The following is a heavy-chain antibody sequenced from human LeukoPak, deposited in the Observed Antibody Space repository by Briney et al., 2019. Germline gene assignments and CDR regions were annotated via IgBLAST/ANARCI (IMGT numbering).Heavy chain of an antibody. CDR3: ARGGFDY. V-gene: IGHV3-21*01. CDR2: ISSSSSYI. D-gene: IGHD3-16*01. Sequence: GGSLRLSCAASGFTFSNTWMSWVRQAPGKGLEWVSSISSSSSYIYYADSVKGRITISRDNAKNPLYQQMDSRGAEDTAVYYCARGGFDYWDQGPLATVTS. J-gene: IGHJ4*02. CDR1: GFTFSNTW.